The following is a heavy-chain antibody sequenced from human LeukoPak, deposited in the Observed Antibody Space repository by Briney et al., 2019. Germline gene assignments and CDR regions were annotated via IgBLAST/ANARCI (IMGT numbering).Heavy chain of an antibody. Sequence: SETLSLTCTVSGGSISSYYWSWIRQPPGKGLEWIGYIYTSGSTNYNPSLKSRVTISVDTSKNQFSLKLSSVTAADTAVYYCAGWGSGWYGVDYWGQGTLVTVSS. CDR1: GGSISSYY. J-gene: IGHJ4*02. CDR2: IYTSGST. CDR3: AGWGSGWYGVDY. D-gene: IGHD6-19*01. V-gene: IGHV4-4*09.